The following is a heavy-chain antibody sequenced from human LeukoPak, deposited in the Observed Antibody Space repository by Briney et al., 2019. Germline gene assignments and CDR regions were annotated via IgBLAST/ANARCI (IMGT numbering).Heavy chain of an antibody. CDR2: ISPTGSTT. D-gene: IGHD6-6*01. V-gene: IGHV3-74*01. CDR1: GFSFSGHW. CDR3: ARGPNSNWSGLDF. J-gene: IGHJ4*02. Sequence: ESGGSLRLSCTASGFSFSGHWMHWARQLPGKGLVWVSRISPTGSTTSYADSVKGRFTVSRENAKNTLYLQVNNLRAEDTAVYYCARGPNSNWSGLDFWGQGTLRTVSS.